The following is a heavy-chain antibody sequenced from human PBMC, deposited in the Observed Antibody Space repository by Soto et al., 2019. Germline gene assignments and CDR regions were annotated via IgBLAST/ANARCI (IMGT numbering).Heavy chain of an antibody. Sequence: QVQVVQSGAEVKKPGASVKISCKASGYSFTTYAMHWVRQAPGQSLEWTAWINGGNGNTKYSQKFQDRVTITRDTSANIAYMELSSLRSEDSAVYYCARGKGMEENYYYHGMDVWGQGTTVSVSS. CDR1: GYSFTTYA. CDR2: INGGNGNT. V-gene: IGHV1-3*01. D-gene: IGHD1-1*01. CDR3: ARGKGMEENYYYHGMDV. J-gene: IGHJ6*02.